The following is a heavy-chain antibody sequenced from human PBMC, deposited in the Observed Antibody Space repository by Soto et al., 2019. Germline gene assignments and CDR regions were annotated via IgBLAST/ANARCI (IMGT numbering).Heavy chain of an antibody. CDR2: IIPIFGTA. D-gene: IGHD3-3*01. Sequence: ASVEVSCKASGGTFSSYAISWVRQAPGQGLEWMGGIIPIFGTANYAQKFQGRVTITADESTSTAYMELSSLRSEDTAVYYCARDSAHYDLWSGYHALRYYYGMHVRGQGTTVPIS. CDR1: GGTFSSYA. J-gene: IGHJ6*02. CDR3: ARDSAHYDLWSGYHALRYYYGMHV. V-gene: IGHV1-69*13.